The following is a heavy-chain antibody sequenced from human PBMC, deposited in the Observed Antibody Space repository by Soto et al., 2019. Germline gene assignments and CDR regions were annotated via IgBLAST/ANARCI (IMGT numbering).Heavy chain of an antibody. V-gene: IGHV3-30*18. CDR1: GFTFSSYG. CDR2: ISYDGSNK. D-gene: IGHD6-19*01. CDR3: AKYVYSSGWYEGVY. Sequence: PGGSLRLSCAASGFTFSSYGMHWVRQAPGKGLEWVAVISYDGSNKYYADSVKGRFTISRDNSKNTLYLQMNSLRAEDTAVYYCAKYVYSSGWYEGVYWCQGTLVTVST. J-gene: IGHJ4*02.